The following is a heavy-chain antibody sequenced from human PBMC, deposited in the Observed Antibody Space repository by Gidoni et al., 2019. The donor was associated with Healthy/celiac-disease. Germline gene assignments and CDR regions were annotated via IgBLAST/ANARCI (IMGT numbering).Heavy chain of an antibody. Sequence: EVQLLESGGGLVQPGGSLRLSCAASGFTFSSYAMSWVRQAPGKGLEWVSAISGSGGSTYYADSVKGRFTISRDNSKNTLYLQMNSLRAEDTAVYYCAKYAYSSGWYFLESVYWGQGTLVTVSS. CDR3: AKYAYSSGWYFLESVY. D-gene: IGHD6-19*01. CDR1: GFTFSSYA. CDR2: ISGSGGST. V-gene: IGHV3-23*01. J-gene: IGHJ4*02.